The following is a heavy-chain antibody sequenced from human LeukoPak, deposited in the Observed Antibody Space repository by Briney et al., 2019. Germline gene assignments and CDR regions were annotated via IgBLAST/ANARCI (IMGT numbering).Heavy chain of an antibody. D-gene: IGHD6-6*01. CDR2: IIPVFDTA. CDR3: ARGGSSSFEDFDY. V-gene: IGHV1-69*13. CDR1: GYTFTSYG. J-gene: IGHJ4*02. Sequence: ASVKVSCKASGYTFTSYGFCWVRQAPGQGLEWMGGIIPVFDTANYTQKFQGRVTITADESTSTAYMELSSLRSEDTAVYYCARGGSSSFEDFDYWGQGTLVTVSS.